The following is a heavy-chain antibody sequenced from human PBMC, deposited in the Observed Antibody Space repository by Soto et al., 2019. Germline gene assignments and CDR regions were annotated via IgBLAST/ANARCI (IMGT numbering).Heavy chain of an antibody. D-gene: IGHD3-10*01. V-gene: IGHV3-23*01. CDR3: ANRNEYGSGSYFPFDH. CDR1: GFTFSSYG. CDR2: ISGSGGST. Sequence: EGQLLESGGGLVQPGGSLRLSCAASGFTFSSYGMSWVRQAPGKGLEWVSSISGSGGSTYYADSVKGRFTISRDNSKNTLYLQMSSLRAEDTAVYYCANRNEYGSGSYFPFDHWGQGTLVTVYS. J-gene: IGHJ4*02.